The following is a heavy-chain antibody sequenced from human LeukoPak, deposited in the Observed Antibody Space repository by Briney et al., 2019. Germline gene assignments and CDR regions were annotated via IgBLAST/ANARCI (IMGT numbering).Heavy chain of an antibody. D-gene: IGHD2-21*02. V-gene: IGHV3-30*02. Sequence: GGSLRLSCAASGFTFSSYGMHWVRQAPGKGLEWVAFIRYDGSNKYYADSVKGRFTISRDNSKNTLYLQMNSLRAEDTAVYYCAKGGGDYRPHYYMDVWGKGTTVTVSS. J-gene: IGHJ6*03. CDR3: AKGGGDYRPHYYMDV. CDR2: IRYDGSNK. CDR1: GFTFSSYG.